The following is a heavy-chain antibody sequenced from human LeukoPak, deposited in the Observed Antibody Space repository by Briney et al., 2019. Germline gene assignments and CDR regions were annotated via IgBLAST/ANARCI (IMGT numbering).Heavy chain of an antibody. J-gene: IGHJ6*02. CDR3: ARELGVAAAGQYYYCGMDV. CDR2: INHSGST. V-gene: IGHV4-34*01. D-gene: IGHD6-13*01. CDR1: GGSFSGYY. Sequence: SETLSLTCAVYGGSFSGYYWSWIRQPPGKGLEWIGEINHSGSTNYNPSLKSRVTISVDTSKNQFSLKLSSVTAADTAVYYCARELGVAAAGQYYYCGMDVWGQGTTVTVSS.